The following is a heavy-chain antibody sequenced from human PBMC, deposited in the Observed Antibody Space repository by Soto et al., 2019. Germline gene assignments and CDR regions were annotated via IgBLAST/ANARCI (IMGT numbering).Heavy chain of an antibody. Sequence: GESLRLSCAASGFTFSSYEMNWVRQAPGKGLEWVSYISSSGSTIYYADSVKGRFTISRDNAKNSLYLQMDSLRAEDTAVYYCARVCRRGITIFGVVGGRAGWFDPWGQGTLVTVSS. CDR3: ARVCRRGITIFGVVGGRAGWFDP. CDR2: ISSSGSTI. CDR1: GFTFSSYE. J-gene: IGHJ5*02. V-gene: IGHV3-48*03. D-gene: IGHD3-3*01.